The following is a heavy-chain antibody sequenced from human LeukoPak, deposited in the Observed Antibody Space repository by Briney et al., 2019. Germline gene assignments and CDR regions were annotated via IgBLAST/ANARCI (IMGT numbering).Heavy chain of an antibody. V-gene: IGHV3-30-3*01. CDR1: GFTFSSYA. Sequence: PGGSLRLSCAASGFTFSSYAMHWVHQTPGKGLEWVAVISYDGSNKYYADSVKGRFTISRDNSKNTLYLQMNSLGAEDTAVYYCARDKDEALDYWGQGTLVTVSS. CDR3: ARDKDEALDY. J-gene: IGHJ4*02. CDR2: ISYDGSNK.